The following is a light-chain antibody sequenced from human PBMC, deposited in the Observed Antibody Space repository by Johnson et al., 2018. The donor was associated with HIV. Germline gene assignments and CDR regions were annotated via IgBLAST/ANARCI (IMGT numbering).Light chain of an antibody. CDR3: GTWDSSLKG. V-gene: IGLV1-51*01. Sequence: QSVLTQPPSVSAAPGQKVTISCSGSSSNIGSHYVSWYQQVPGTAPRLVIYDTIKRHSGISDRFSGSKSGTSATLGITGLQTGDEADYYCGTWDSSLKGFGTGTKVTVL. CDR2: DTI. J-gene: IGLJ1*01. CDR1: SSNIGSHY.